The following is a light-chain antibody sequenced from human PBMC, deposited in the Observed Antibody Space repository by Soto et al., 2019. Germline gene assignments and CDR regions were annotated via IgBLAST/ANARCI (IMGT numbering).Light chain of an antibody. J-gene: IGKJ1*01. CDR2: GAS. CDR1: QSVSSSY. V-gene: IGKV3-20*01. Sequence: EIVLTQSPGTLSLSPGERATLSCRATQSVSSSYLDWYQQKPGQALRLLIYGASSRATDIPDRFSGSGSGTDFTLTISRLEPEDFALYFCQQYGASPRTFGQGTKVEIK. CDR3: QQYGASPRT.